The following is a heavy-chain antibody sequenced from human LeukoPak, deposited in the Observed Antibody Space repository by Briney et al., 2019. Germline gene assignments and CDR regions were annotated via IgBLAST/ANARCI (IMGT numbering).Heavy chain of an antibody. V-gene: IGHV1-2*02. CDR1: GYTFTAYY. J-gene: IGHJ4*02. D-gene: IGHD3-22*01. CDR3: ARFDGSGYSLDY. Sequence: ASVKVSCKASGYTFTAYYMHWVRQAPGQGLEWMGWINPSSGGTDYAQNFQGRVTMTRDTSISTAYMGLSRLRSDDTAVYYCARFDGSGYSLDYWGQGTLVTVSS. CDR2: INPSSGGT.